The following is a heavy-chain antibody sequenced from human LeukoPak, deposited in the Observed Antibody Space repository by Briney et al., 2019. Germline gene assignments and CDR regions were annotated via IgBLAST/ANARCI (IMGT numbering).Heavy chain of an antibody. Sequence: PGGSLRLSCAASGFTVSSNCMSWVRQAPGKGLEWVSVIYSGGSTYYADSVKGRFTISRDNSKNTLYLQMNSLRAEDTAVYYCARSADSSGYYDYWGQGTLVTVSS. J-gene: IGHJ4*02. CDR2: IYSGGST. CDR1: GFTVSSNC. V-gene: IGHV3-66*01. D-gene: IGHD3-22*01. CDR3: ARSADSSGYYDY.